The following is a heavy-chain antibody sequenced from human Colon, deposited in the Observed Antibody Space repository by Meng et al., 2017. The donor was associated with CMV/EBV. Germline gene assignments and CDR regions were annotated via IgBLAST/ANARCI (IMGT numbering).Heavy chain of an antibody. CDR1: RLSMSQFW. CDR3: AKNGAWFRVDS. Sequence: GESLKISCVDSRLSMSQFWMSWVRQAPGKGLEWVSVIGGTGTITHYADSVKGRFAISRDNSTNTLYLEMNSLRADDTALYFCAKNGAWFRVDSWGQGTPVTVSS. D-gene: IGHD3-10*01. V-gene: IGHV3-23*01. CDR2: IGGTGTIT. J-gene: IGHJ4*02.